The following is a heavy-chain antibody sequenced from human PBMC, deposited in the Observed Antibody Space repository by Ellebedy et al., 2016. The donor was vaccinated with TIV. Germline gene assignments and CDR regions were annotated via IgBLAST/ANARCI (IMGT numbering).Heavy chain of an antibody. CDR2: ITGSSTYL. Sequence: PGGSLRLSCAASGFTFSSYVMHWVRQAPGKGLEWVSSITGSSTYLYYADSVQGRFTISRDNAKNSLYLRMSSLKAEDTAVYYCARRVNRGNHYDYWGQGTLVTVSS. D-gene: IGHD4-23*01. V-gene: IGHV3-21*01. CDR3: ARRVNRGNHYDY. CDR1: GFTFSSYV. J-gene: IGHJ4*02.